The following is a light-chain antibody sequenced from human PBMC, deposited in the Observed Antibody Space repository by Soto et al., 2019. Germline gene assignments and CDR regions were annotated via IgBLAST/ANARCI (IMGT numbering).Light chain of an antibody. V-gene: IGKV3-20*01. CDR3: QQYGTSPQT. Sequence: DIVLTQSPGSLSLSPGDRATLSCRASQSVSSTYLAWYQQKPGQAPRLLIYGTSSRATGLPDRFSGSGSGTDFTLTISRLEPEDFAGYYCQQYGTSPQTFGQGTKVEIK. CDR2: GTS. J-gene: IGKJ1*01. CDR1: QSVSSTY.